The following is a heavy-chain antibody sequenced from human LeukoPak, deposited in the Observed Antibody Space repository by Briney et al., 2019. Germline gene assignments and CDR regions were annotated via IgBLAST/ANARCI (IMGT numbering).Heavy chain of an antibody. V-gene: IGHV3-53*01. J-gene: IGHJ4*02. CDR3: ARVAFRSSSYISGIDY. CDR2: IYSGGST. CDR1: GFTFSSYG. Sequence: SGGSLRLSCAASGFTFSSYGMHWVRQAPGKGLEWVSVIYSGGSTHYADSVKGRFTISRDNSKNTLYLQMNSLRVEDTAVYYCARVAFRSSSYISGIDYWGQGTLVTVSS. D-gene: IGHD6-6*01.